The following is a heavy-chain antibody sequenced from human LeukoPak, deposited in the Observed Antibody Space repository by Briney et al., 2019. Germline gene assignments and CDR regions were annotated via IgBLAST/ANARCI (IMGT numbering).Heavy chain of an antibody. D-gene: IGHD6-13*01. V-gene: IGHV4-38-2*02. CDR3: ARVGAGAFDY. CDR1: GYSISSGYY. CDR2: LYYRGST. Sequence: SETLSLTCTVSGYSISSGYYWGWIRQPPEKGLEWIGNLYYRGSTSYNPSLKSRVTISVDKSKNQFSLKLSSVTAADTAVYYCARVGAGAFDYWGQGTLVTVSS. J-gene: IGHJ4*02.